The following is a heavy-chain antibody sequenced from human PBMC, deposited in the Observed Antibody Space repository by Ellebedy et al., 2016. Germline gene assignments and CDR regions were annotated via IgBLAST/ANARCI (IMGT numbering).Heavy chain of an antibody. Sequence: EAGGSLRLSCSVSGFSLSIFAMSWVRQAPGKGLEWVATTGGGPNFFYGQSVAGRFTISRDDLRNTVYLQMDYLRAEDTAMYYCAKDHFNGNEKYDAFDIWGRGTMVTVSS. V-gene: IGHV3-23*01. CDR3: AKDHFNGNEKYDAFDI. D-gene: IGHD1-1*01. J-gene: IGHJ3*02. CDR2: TTGGGPNF. CDR1: GFSLSIFA.